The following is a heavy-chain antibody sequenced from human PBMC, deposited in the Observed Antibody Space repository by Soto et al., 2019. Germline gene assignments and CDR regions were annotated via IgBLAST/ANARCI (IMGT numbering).Heavy chain of an antibody. Sequence: EVQLVESGGGLVQPGESLRLSCAASGLTFRSYWMHWVRQAPGKGLVWVSRINTDGSVAMYVDSVKGRFTISRDNAKKTLYLHMNSLRAEDTDVYYGVRDMKLWGLDSWGQGTLVTVSS. CDR3: VRDMKLWGLDS. D-gene: IGHD2-21*01. CDR2: INTDGSVA. V-gene: IGHV3-74*03. J-gene: IGHJ4*02. CDR1: GLTFRSYW.